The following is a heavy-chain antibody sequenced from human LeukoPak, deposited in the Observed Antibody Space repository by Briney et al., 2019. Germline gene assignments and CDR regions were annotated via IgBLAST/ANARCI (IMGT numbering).Heavy chain of an antibody. Sequence: GASVKVSCKASGYTFTGYYMHWVRQAPGQGLEWMGWINPNSGGTNYAQKFKGRVTMTRDTSISTAYMELSRLRSEDAAVYYCARRSDDYDSSAYYHWGQGTLVTVSS. CDR1: GYTFTGYY. CDR3: ARRSDDYDSSAYYH. J-gene: IGHJ4*02. D-gene: IGHD3-22*01. V-gene: IGHV1-2*02. CDR2: INPNSGGT.